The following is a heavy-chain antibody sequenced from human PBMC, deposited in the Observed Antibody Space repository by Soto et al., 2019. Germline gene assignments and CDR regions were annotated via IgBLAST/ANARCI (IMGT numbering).Heavy chain of an antibody. J-gene: IGHJ6*02. Sequence: GGSLRLSCAASGFTFSAYWMHWVRQAPGKGLVWVSRINSDGSSTNYADSVKGRFTISRDNAKNSLYLQMRSLRAEDTAVYFCARRSPEYGDYNPFNDHGMDVWGQGTTVTVSS. CDR3: ARRSPEYGDYNPFNDHGMDV. CDR2: INSDGSST. CDR1: GFTFSAYW. D-gene: IGHD4-17*01. V-gene: IGHV3-74*01.